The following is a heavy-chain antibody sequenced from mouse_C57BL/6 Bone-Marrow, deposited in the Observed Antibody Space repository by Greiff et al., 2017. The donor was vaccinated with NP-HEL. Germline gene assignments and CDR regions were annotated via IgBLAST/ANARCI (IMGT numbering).Heavy chain of an antibody. J-gene: IGHJ4*01. CDR2: IHPNSGST. CDR3: ARGGPIYYYGSTYAMDY. V-gene: IGHV1-64*01. CDR1: GYTFTSYW. D-gene: IGHD1-1*01. Sequence: VQLQQPGAELVKPGASVKLSCKASGYTFTSYWMHWVKQRPGQGLEWIGMIHPNSGSTNYNEKFKSKATLTVDKSSSTAYMQLSSLTSEDSAVYYCARGGPIYYYGSTYAMDYWGQGTSVTVSS.